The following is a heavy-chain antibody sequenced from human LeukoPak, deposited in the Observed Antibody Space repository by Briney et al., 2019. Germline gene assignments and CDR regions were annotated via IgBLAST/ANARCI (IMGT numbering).Heavy chain of an antibody. Sequence: GGSLRLSCAASGFTFSSYWMHWARQAPGEGLVWVSRISPDGGNTDYAGSVKGRFTISRDNAKNTLYLQMNSLRADDTAVYYCARRGAVAATYYYDYWGQGTLVTVSS. D-gene: IGHD6-19*01. V-gene: IGHV3-74*01. J-gene: IGHJ4*02. CDR3: ARRGAVAATYYYDY. CDR2: ISPDGGNT. CDR1: GFTFSSYW.